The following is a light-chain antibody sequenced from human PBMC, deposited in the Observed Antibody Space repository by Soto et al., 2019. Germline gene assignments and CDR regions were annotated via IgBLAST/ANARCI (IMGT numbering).Light chain of an antibody. J-gene: IGLJ1*01. CDR3: AAWDDTLDVFYV. V-gene: IGLV1-44*01. Sequence: QSALTQPPSASGAPGQTVTISCSGSSSNIGANSVNLYQQVPGKAPKFLISSNNQRPSGVPDRFSGSKSGTSASLAISGLQSEDEADYYCAAWDDTLDVFYVFGSGTKVTVL. CDR2: SNN. CDR1: SSNIGANS.